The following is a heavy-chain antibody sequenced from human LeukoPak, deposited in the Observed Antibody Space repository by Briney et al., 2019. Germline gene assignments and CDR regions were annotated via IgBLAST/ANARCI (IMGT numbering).Heavy chain of an antibody. CDR1: GFTFSSYS. J-gene: IGHJ5*02. D-gene: IGHD5-12*01. Sequence: PGGSLRLSCAASGFTFSSYSMNWVRQAPGKGLEWVSRINSDGSSTSYADSVKGRFTISRDNAKNTLYLQMNSLRAEDTAVYYCARDPVIVATTHNWFDPWGQGTLVTVSS. V-gene: IGHV3-74*01. CDR3: ARDPVIVATTHNWFDP. CDR2: INSDGSST.